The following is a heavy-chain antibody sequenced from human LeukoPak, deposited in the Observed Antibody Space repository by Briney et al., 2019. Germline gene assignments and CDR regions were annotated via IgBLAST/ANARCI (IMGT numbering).Heavy chain of an antibody. Sequence: SQTLSLTCTVSGGSISSGSYYWSWIRQPAGKGLEWIGRIYTSGSTNYNPSLKSRVTISVDTSKNQFSLKLSSVTAADTAVYYCARQGRRDILTGAPYYYYGMDVWGQGTTVTVSS. CDR1: GGSISSGSYY. V-gene: IGHV4-61*02. CDR3: ARQGRRDILTGAPYYYYGMDV. CDR2: IYTSGST. D-gene: IGHD3-9*01. J-gene: IGHJ6*02.